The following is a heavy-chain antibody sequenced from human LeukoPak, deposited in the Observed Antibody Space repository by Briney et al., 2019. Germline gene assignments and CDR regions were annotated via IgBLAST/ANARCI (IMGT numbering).Heavy chain of an antibody. CDR3: AKPAYWTTYYLDY. D-gene: IGHD3/OR15-3a*01. CDR2: ISGSGGST. Sequence: GGSLRLSCAASGFTFSSYAMSWVRQAPGRGLEWVSAISGSGGSTYYADSVKGRFTISRDNPKNTLYLQMNSLRAEDTAVYYCAKPAYWTTYYLDYWGQGTLVTVSS. J-gene: IGHJ4*02. CDR1: GFTFSSYA. V-gene: IGHV3-23*01.